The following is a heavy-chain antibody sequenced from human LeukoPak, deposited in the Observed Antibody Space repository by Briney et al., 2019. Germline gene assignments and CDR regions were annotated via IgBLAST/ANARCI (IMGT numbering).Heavy chain of an antibody. CDR3: AKPISGGLAVTADWFHP. CDR1: GFTFSVYA. D-gene: IGHD6-19*01. J-gene: IGHJ5*01. Sequence: GGSLRLSCTASGFTFSVYAMSWLRQPPGKGLEWVSAIYANSGTTYYAASVRGRFTISRDNSKNTLYLQLNTLRADDTATYYCAKPISGGLAVTADWFHPWGQGTLVVVS. V-gene: IGHV3-23*01. CDR2: IYANSGTT.